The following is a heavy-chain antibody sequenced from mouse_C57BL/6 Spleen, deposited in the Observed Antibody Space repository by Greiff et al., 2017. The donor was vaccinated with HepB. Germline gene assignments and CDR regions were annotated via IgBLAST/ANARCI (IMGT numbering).Heavy chain of an antibody. Sequence: VQLQQSGPELVKPGASVKMSCKASGYTFTDYNMHWVKQSHGKSLEWIGYINPNNGGTSYNQKFKGKATLTVNKSSSTAYMELRSLTSEDSAVYYCARGHYGSSSRYFDVWGTGTTVTVSS. CDR3: ARGHYGSSSRYFDV. J-gene: IGHJ1*03. D-gene: IGHD1-1*01. CDR1: GYTFTDYN. CDR2: INPNNGGT. V-gene: IGHV1-22*01.